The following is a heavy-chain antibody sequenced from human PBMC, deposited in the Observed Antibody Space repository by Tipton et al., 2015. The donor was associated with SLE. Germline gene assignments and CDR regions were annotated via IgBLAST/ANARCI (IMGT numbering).Heavy chain of an antibody. Sequence: SLRLSCAASGFTFSSYGMHWVRQAPGKGLEWVAFIRYDGSNKYYADSVKGRFTISRDNSKNTLYLQMNSLRAEDTAVYYCARLLQEHYYYYYGMDVWGQGTTVTVSS. V-gene: IGHV3-30*02. CDR1: GFTFSSYG. J-gene: IGHJ6*02. CDR3: ARLLQEHYYYYYGMDV. D-gene: IGHD2-21*02. CDR2: IRYDGSNK.